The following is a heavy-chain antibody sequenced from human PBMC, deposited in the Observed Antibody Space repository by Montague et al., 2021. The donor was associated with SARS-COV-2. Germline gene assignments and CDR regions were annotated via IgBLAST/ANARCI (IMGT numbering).Heavy chain of an antibody. D-gene: IGHD5-24*01. CDR3: ARLSGYNPFDAFDI. CDR2: TFYSGST. Sequence: SEILSLTCTVSGDSINNYYWGWIRQPPGKGLEWIGNTFYSGSTMYNPSLKSRVTISVDTSKNQFSLNLSSVTAADPAVYFCARLSGYNPFDAFDIWGPGTMVTVSS. J-gene: IGHJ3*02. V-gene: IGHV4-59*01. CDR1: GDSINNYY.